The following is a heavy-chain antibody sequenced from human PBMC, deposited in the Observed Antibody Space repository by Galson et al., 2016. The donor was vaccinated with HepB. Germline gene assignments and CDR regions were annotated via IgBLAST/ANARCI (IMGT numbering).Heavy chain of an antibody. V-gene: IGHV2-5*02. D-gene: IGHD5-18*01. CDR2: IYWDDDK. CDR3: ARTTDTAIDY. CDR1: GFSLSTSGVG. Sequence: PALVKPTQTLTVTCTFSGFSLSTSGVGVGWIRQPPGKALEWLALIYWDDDKRYSTSLKTRLTISKDTSKNQVVLTMTNMDPVDTATYYCARTTDTAIDYWGQGTLVTVSS. J-gene: IGHJ4*02.